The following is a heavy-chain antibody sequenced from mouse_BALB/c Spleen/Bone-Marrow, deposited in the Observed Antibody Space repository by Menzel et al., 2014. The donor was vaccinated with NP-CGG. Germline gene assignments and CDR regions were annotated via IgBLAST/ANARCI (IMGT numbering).Heavy chain of an antibody. CDR3: ASRDSSGYVPDY. CDR2: IFPGTGTT. Sequence: VQLQQSGAELVKPGASVKLSCKTSGYTFTSYWIQWVKQRPGQGLGWIGEIFPGTGTTYYNEKFKGKATLTIDTSSSTAYTQLSSLTSEDSAVYFCASRDSSGYVPDYWGQGTTLTVSS. V-gene: IGHV1S132*01. CDR1: GYTFTSYW. J-gene: IGHJ2*01. D-gene: IGHD3-2*01.